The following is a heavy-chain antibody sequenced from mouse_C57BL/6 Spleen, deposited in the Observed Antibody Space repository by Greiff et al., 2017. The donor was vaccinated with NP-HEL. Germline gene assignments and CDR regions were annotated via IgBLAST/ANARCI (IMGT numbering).Heavy chain of an antibody. CDR3: ARDDYDRGGVNAMDY. Sequence: QVQLKESGAELAKPGASVKLSCKASGYTFTSYWMHWVKQRPGQGLEWIGYINPSSGYTKYNQKFKDKATLTADKSSSTAYMQLSSLTYEDSAVYYCARDDYDRGGVNAMDYWGQGTSVTVSS. J-gene: IGHJ4*01. CDR1: GYTFTSYW. V-gene: IGHV1-7*01. CDR2: INPSSGYT. D-gene: IGHD2-4*01.